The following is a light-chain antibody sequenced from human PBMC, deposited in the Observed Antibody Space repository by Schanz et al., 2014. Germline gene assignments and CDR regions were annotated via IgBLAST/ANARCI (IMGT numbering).Light chain of an antibody. J-gene: IGLJ1*01. Sequence: QSVLTQPASVSGSPGQSITISCTGTNSDVGGYNHVSWYQQYPGKAPKLMIYDVSNRPSGVSNRFSGSKSGNTASLTISGLQAEDEADYYCGSYTTSINYVFGTGTKLTVL. V-gene: IGLV2-14*01. CDR1: NSDVGGYNH. CDR3: GSYTTSINYV. CDR2: DVS.